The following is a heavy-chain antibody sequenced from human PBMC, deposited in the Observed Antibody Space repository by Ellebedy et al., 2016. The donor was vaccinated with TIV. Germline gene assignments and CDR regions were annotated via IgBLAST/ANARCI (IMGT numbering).Heavy chain of an antibody. CDR1: GFNINTYW. J-gene: IGHJ6*04. Sequence: GESLKISCAASGFNINTYWVTWVRQAQGKGLEWVATTNEYGDVKNYVDSVKGRFTISKDTAKNSLYLQMNSLRAEDTAVYYCARRGYMNVWGNGTTVSVSS. D-gene: IGHD3-10*01. CDR2: TNEYGDVK. CDR3: ARRGYMNV. V-gene: IGHV3-7*01.